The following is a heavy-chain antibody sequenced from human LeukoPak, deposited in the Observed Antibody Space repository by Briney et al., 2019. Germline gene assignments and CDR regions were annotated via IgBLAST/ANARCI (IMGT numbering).Heavy chain of an antibody. Sequence: SETLSLTCTVSGGSISSYYWSWIRQPPGKGLEWIGYIYYSGSTNYNPFLKSRVTISVDTSKNQFSLKLSSVTAADTAVYYCARLGDNSCYYLDYWGQGTLVTVSS. D-gene: IGHD3-22*01. CDR3: ARLGDNSCYYLDY. CDR1: GGSISSYY. V-gene: IGHV4-59*01. CDR2: IYYSGST. J-gene: IGHJ4*02.